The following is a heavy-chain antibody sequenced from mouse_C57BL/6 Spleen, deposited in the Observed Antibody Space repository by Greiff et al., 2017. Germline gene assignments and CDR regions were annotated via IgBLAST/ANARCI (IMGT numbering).Heavy chain of an antibody. CDR1: GYSFTDYN. CDR3: ARSDYYGSSYVRYYAMDY. Sequence: EVKLQESGPELVKPGASVKISCKASGYSFTDYNMNWVKQSNGKSLEWIGVINPNYGTTSYNQKFKGKATLTVDQSSSTAYMQLNSLTSEDSAVXYCARSDYYGSSYVRYYAMDYWGQGTSVTVSS. J-gene: IGHJ4*01. D-gene: IGHD1-1*01. CDR2: INPNYGTT. V-gene: IGHV1-39*01.